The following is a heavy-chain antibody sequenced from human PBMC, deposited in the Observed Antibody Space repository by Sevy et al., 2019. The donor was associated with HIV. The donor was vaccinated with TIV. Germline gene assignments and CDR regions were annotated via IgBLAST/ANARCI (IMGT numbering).Heavy chain of an antibody. CDR1: GYTFTGYY. V-gene: IGHV1-2*02. Sequence: ASVKVSCKASGYTFTGYYMHWVRQAPGQGLEWRGWINPNSGGTNYAQKFQGRVTMTRDTSISTAYMELSRLRSDDTAVYYCARDLRVPAAPYAFDIWGQGTMVTVSS. J-gene: IGHJ3*02. CDR2: INPNSGGT. CDR3: ARDLRVPAAPYAFDI. D-gene: IGHD2-2*01.